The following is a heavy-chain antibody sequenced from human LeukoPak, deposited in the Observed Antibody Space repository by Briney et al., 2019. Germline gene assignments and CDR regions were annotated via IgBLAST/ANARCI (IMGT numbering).Heavy chain of an antibody. CDR2: ISSSSSYI. CDR3: ARGGITMVRGVRSADWYFDL. CDR1: GFTFSSYS. Sequence: GGSLRLSCAASGFTFSSYSMNWVRQAPGKGLEWVSSISSSSSYIYYADSVKGRFTISRDNAKNSLYLQMNSLRAEDTAVYYCARGGITMVRGVRSADWYFDLWGRGTLVTVSS. V-gene: IGHV3-21*01. D-gene: IGHD3-10*01. J-gene: IGHJ2*01.